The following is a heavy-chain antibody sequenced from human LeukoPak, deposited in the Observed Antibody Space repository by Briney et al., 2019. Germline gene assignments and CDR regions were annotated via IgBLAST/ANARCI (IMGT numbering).Heavy chain of an antibody. V-gene: IGHV4-34*01. CDR2: INHSGST. CDR1: GGSFSGYY. J-gene: IGHJ4*02. Sequence: SETLSLTCAVYGGSFSGYYWSWIRQPPGKGLEWIGEINHSGSTNYNPSLKSRVTISVDTSKNQFSLKLSSVTAADTAVYYCARRVMATKSFDYWGQGTLVTVSS. D-gene: IGHD5-12*01. CDR3: ARRVMATKSFDY.